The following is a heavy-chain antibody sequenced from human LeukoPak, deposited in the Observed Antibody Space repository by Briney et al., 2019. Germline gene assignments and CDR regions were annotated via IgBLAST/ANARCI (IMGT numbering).Heavy chain of an antibody. CDR1: GGSISSGDYY. CDR3: ARGAHSSSDFDY. Sequence: SETLPFTCTVSGGSISSGDYYWSWIRQPPGKGLEWIGYIYYSGRTSYNPSPRSRVTLSVDTSKNQFSLKLSSVTAADTAVYYCARGAHSSSDFDYWGQGTLVTVSS. D-gene: IGHD6-6*01. J-gene: IGHJ4*02. CDR2: IYYSGRT. V-gene: IGHV4-30-4*02.